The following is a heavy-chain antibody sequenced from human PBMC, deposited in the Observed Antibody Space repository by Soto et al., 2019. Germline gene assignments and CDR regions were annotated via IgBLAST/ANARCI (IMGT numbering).Heavy chain of an antibody. V-gene: IGHV4-4*02. J-gene: IGHJ4*02. Sequence: SETLSLTCAVSGGSISSSNWWSWVRQPPGKGLEWIGEIYHSGGTNYNPSLKSRVTISVDKSKNQFSLKLSSVTAADTAVYYCEREGKVLGRARGFDYWGQGTLVTVS. D-gene: IGHD3-10*01. CDR2: IYHSGGT. CDR1: GGSISSSNW. CDR3: EREGKVLGRARGFDY.